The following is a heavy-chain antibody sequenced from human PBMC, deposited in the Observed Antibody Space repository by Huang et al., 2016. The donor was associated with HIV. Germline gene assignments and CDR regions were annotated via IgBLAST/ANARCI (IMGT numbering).Heavy chain of an antibody. CDR1: GGSIISSGYS. Sequence: QLQLQESGSRLVRPSETLSLTCAVSGGSIISSGYSWSWLRQPPGKGLEWIGYIYQRGTASYNPSRKSRVTMSVDTSKDRFSLKLTSVTAADTAVYYCARDLYSSGWHAFDTWGQGTMVTVSS. V-gene: IGHV4-30-2*01. J-gene: IGHJ3*02. D-gene: IGHD6-19*01. CDR3: ARDLYSSGWHAFDT. CDR2: IYQRGTA.